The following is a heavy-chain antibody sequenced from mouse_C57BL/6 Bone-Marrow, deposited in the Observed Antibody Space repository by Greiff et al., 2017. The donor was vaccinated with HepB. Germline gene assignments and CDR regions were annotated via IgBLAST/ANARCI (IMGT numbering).Heavy chain of an antibody. V-gene: IGHV5-4*03. D-gene: IGHD1-1*02. CDR1: GFTFSSYA. CDR3: ARGNYGYFDV. CDR2: ISDGGSYT. Sequence: DVKLVESGGGLVKPGGSLKLSCAASGFTFSSYAMSWVRQTPEKRLEWVATISDGGSYTYYPDNVKGRFTISRDNAKNNLYLQMSNLKSEDTAMYYCARGNYGYFDVWGTGTTVTVSS. J-gene: IGHJ1*03.